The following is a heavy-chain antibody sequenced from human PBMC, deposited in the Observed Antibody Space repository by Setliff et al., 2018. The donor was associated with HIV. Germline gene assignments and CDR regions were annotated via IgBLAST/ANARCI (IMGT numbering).Heavy chain of an antibody. CDR3: ARDDSIVLVPAIMRGDGFDF. J-gene: IGHJ3*01. V-gene: IGHV4-39*07. Sequence: SETLSLTCTVSGGSVGSSSYHWAWIRQPPGKGLEWIGSIYYTGNTKYNPSLESRVTFSIDTSENQFSLRLASVTAADTAIYYCARDDSIVLVPAIMRGDGFDFWGQGRMVTVSS. D-gene: IGHD2-2*01. CDR1: GGSVGSSSYH. CDR2: IYYTGNT.